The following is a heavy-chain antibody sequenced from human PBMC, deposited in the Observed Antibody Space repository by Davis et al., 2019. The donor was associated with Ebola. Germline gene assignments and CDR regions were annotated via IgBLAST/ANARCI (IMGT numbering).Heavy chain of an antibody. Sequence: SVKVSCKASGGTFSSYAISWVRQAPGQGLEWMGRIIPILGIANYAQKFQGRVTITADKSTSTAYMELSSLRSEDTAVYYCARARGQLVYYFDYWGQGTLVTVSS. CDR3: ARARGQLVYYFDY. V-gene: IGHV1-69*04. CDR1: GGTFSSYA. J-gene: IGHJ4*02. CDR2: IIPILGIA. D-gene: IGHD6-13*01.